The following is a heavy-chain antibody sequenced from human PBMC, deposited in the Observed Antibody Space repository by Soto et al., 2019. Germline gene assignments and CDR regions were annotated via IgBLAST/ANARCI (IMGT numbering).Heavy chain of an antibody. D-gene: IGHD3-3*02. CDR2: ISGNGDDP. Sequence: ERQLLESGGNLVQPGGSLRLSCAASGLTFGAYAMTWVRQAPGKGLEWVSTISGNGDDPFYADSVRGRFTISRDNFNNIHYLQMDSLRADDPAVYYCAKGGHFSHYDLWGRGTRVTVSS. CDR3: AKGGHFSHYDL. V-gene: IGHV3-23*01. CDR1: GLTFGAYA. J-gene: IGHJ2*01.